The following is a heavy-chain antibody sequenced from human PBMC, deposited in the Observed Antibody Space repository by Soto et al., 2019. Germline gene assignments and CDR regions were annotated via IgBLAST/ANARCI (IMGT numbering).Heavy chain of an antibody. Sequence: ASVKVSCKASGYTFTSYGISWVRQAPGQGLEWMGWVSAYNGDTNYAQNFQGRVTMTTDTSTSTAYMELRSLRSDDTAVYYCAIIPYYDSSGYYYGMDVWGQGTTVTVSS. V-gene: IGHV1-18*01. J-gene: IGHJ6*02. CDR3: AIIPYYDSSGYYYGMDV. CDR2: VSAYNGDT. D-gene: IGHD3-22*01. CDR1: GYTFTSYG.